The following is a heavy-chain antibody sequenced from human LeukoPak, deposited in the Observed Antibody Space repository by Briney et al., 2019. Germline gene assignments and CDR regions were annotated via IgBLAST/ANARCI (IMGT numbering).Heavy chain of an antibody. Sequence: GGSLRLSCAASGFTFSSYSMNWVRQAPGKGLEWVSYISTSGSAIYYADSVKGRFTISRDNAKNSLFLQMNSLRAEDTAVYYCARGHYSSGRNFDSWGQGTLVTVSS. CDR1: GFTFSSYS. CDR3: ARGHYSSGRNFDS. J-gene: IGHJ4*02. CDR2: ISTSGSAI. D-gene: IGHD6-19*01. V-gene: IGHV3-48*04.